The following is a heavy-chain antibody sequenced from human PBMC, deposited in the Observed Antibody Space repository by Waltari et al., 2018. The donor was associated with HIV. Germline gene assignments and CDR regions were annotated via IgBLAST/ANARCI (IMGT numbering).Heavy chain of an antibody. J-gene: IGHJ5*02. V-gene: IGHV1-3*01. CDR2: INAGKGNT. CDR3: ARDWVYYDSSGYYKYNWFDP. D-gene: IGHD3-22*01. CDR1: GYTFTSYA. Sequence: QVQLVQSGAEVKKPGASVKVSCKASGYTFTSYAMHWVRQAPGQRLEWMGWINAGKGNTKYSQKFQGRVTITRDTSASTAYMELSSLRSEDTAVYYCARDWVYYDSSGYYKYNWFDPWGQGTLVTVSS.